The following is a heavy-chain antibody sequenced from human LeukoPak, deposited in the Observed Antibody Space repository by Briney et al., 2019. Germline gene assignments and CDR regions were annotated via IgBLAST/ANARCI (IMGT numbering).Heavy chain of an antibody. CDR2: ICDSGST. V-gene: IGHV4-30-4*01. CDR3: ARDCSGGSCYGAFDI. Sequence: SETLSLTCTVSGASIRSGDYYWSWIRQPPGKGLEWIGYICDSGSTYYNPSLKSRITISVDTSENRFSLKLSSVTATDTAVYYCARDCSGGSCYGAFDIWGQGTMVTVSS. CDR1: GASIRSGDYY. J-gene: IGHJ3*02. D-gene: IGHD2-15*01.